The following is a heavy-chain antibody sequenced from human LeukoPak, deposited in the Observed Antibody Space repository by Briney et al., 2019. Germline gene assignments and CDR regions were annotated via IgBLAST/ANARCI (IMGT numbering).Heavy chain of an antibody. J-gene: IGHJ4*02. CDR1: GYTFTVYY. V-gene: IGHV1-2*02. CDR3: ARDGSMPYDY. Sequence: ASVTVSCKASGYTFTVYYMHWVRQAPGQGLEWMGWINPNSGGINYAQKFQGRVTMTRDTSISTAYMELSSLRSDDTAVYYCARDGSMPYDYWGQGTLVTVSS. D-gene: IGHD2/OR15-2a*01. CDR2: INPNSGGI.